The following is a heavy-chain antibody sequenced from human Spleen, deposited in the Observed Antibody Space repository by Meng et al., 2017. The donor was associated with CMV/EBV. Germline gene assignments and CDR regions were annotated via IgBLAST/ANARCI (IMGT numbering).Heavy chain of an antibody. D-gene: IGHD2-8*02. Sequence: GSVTSASHYWAWSRQPPGKGLEWIGYIYYSGFFSYNPSLKSRVTISMDKSTNQFSLKLASVTAADTAVYYCARDSFGRSGVTYYFDYWGQGTLVTVSS. CDR3: ARDSFGRSGVTYYFDY. CDR1: GSVTSASHY. CDR2: IYYSGFF. J-gene: IGHJ4*02. V-gene: IGHV4-61*01.